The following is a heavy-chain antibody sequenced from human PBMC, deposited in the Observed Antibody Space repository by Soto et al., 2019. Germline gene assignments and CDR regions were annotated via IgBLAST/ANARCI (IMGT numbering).Heavy chain of an antibody. D-gene: IGHD3-10*01. Sequence: ETLSLTCTVSGGSISSYYWSWIRQPPGKGLEWIGYIYYSGSTNYNPSLKSRVTISVDTSKNQFSLKLSSVTAADTAVYYCARDHLASRVPSLWFGDPTDYYYGMDVWGQGTTVTVSS. CDR2: IYYSGST. CDR3: ARDHLASRVPSLWFGDPTDYYYGMDV. J-gene: IGHJ6*02. V-gene: IGHV4-59*01. CDR1: GGSISSYY.